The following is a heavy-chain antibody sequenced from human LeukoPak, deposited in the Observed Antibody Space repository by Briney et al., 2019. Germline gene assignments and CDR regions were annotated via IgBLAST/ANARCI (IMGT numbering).Heavy chain of an antibody. V-gene: IGHV3-23*01. CDR1: GFTFSSYA. CDR3: AKRHPDFWSGYYPFDY. J-gene: IGHJ4*02. CDR2: ISGSGGST. D-gene: IGHD3-3*01. Sequence: PGGSLRLSCAASGFTFSSYAMSWVRQAPGKGLEWVSAISGSGGSTYYADSVKGRFTISRDNSKNTLYLQMNSLRAEDTAVYYCAKRHPDFWSGYYPFDYWGQGTLVTVSS.